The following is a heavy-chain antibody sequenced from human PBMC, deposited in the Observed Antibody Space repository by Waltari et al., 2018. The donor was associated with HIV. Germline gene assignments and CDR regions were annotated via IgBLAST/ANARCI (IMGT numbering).Heavy chain of an antibody. V-gene: IGHV4-39*07. CDR2: IYYSGST. D-gene: IGHD4-17*01. Sequence: QLQLQESGPGLVKPSETLSLTCTVSGGSISSSSYYWGWIRQPPGKGLVWIGSIYYSGSTYYNPSLKSRVTISVDTSKNQFSLKLSSVTAADTAVYYCARAPGGDYGDLYYFDYWGQGTLVTVSS. CDR3: ARAPGGDYGDLYYFDY. J-gene: IGHJ4*02. CDR1: GGSISSSSYY.